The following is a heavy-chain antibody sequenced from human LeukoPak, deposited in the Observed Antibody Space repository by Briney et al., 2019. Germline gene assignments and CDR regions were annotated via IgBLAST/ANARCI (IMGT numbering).Heavy chain of an antibody. V-gene: IGHV4-39*07. CDR2: IYYSGST. J-gene: IGHJ5*02. Sequence: SETLSLTCTVSGGSISSSSYYWGWIRQPPGKGLEWIGSIYYSGSTYYNPSLKSRVTISVDTSKNQFSLKLSSVTAADTAVCYCARDPIVVVVAATPAIWFDPWGQGTLVTVSS. D-gene: IGHD2-15*01. CDR1: GGSISSSSYY. CDR3: ARDPIVVVVAATPAIWFDP.